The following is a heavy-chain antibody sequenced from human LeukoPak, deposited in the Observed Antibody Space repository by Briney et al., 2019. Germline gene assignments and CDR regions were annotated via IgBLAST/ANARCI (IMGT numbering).Heavy chain of an antibody. CDR1: GDSINSYY. CDR2: MYTSGT. D-gene: IGHD3-22*01. CDR3: ARAGTDGYSHFDY. Sequence: LETLSLTCTVSGDSINSYYWSWIRQPAGKGLEWIGRMYTSGTDYNPSLKSRVTMSVDTPKNQFSLKLSSVTAADTAVYYCARAGTDGYSHFDYWGQGTLVTVSS. V-gene: IGHV4-4*07. J-gene: IGHJ4*02.